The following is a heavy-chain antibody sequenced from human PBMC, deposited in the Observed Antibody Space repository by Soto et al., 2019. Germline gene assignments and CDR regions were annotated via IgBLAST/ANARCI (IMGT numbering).Heavy chain of an antibody. CDR3: ARLETEYCSGGSCYSVPSPFDY. J-gene: IGHJ4*02. D-gene: IGHD2-15*01. CDR1: GYSISSGYY. CDR2: IYHSGST. V-gene: IGHV4-38-2*01. Sequence: SETLSLTCAVSGYSISSGYYWGFIRQPPGKGLEWIGSIYHSGSTYYNPSLKSRVTISVDTSKNQFSLKLSSVTAADTAVYYCARLETEYCSGGSCYSVPSPFDYWGQGTLVTVSS.